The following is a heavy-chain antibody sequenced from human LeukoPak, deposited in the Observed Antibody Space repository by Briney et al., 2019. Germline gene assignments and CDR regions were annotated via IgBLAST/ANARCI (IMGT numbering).Heavy chain of an antibody. Sequence: SGPTLVNPTQTLTLTCTFSGFSLSTSAVGVGWIRQPPGKALEWLALIYWNGDKRYNPSLKSRLTITQDTSKNQVVLTMTNMDPVGTATYYCAHRLLGSGWYRAFDYWGQGTLVTVSS. CDR1: GFSLSTSAVG. CDR2: IYWNGDK. CDR3: AHRLLGSGWYRAFDY. D-gene: IGHD6-19*01. J-gene: IGHJ4*02. V-gene: IGHV2-5*01.